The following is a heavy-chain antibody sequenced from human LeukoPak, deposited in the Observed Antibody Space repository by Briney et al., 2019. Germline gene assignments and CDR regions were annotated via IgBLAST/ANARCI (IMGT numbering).Heavy chain of an antibody. V-gene: IGHV4-39*07. D-gene: IGHD5-18*01. CDR3: ARDSGYGYSYGPLDYYGMDV. Sequence: SETLSLTCTVSGGSISSRSHYWVWIRQPPGKGLEWLGSIYYSGSTSYNPSLKRRITISVDTSKNQFSLKLSSVTAADTAVYYCARDSGYGYSYGPLDYYGMDVWGQGTTVTVSS. J-gene: IGHJ6*02. CDR2: IYYSGST. CDR1: GGSISSRSHY.